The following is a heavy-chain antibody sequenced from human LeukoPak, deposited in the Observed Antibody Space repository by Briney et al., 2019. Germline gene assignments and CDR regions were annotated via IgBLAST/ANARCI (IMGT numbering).Heavy chain of an antibody. J-gene: IGHJ1*01. D-gene: IGHD6-13*01. Sequence: PGGSLRLSCAASGFTFDDYTMHWVRQAPGKGLEWVSLISWDGGSTYYADSVKGRFTISRDNSKNSLYLQMNSLRTEDTALYYCTKDAGSSWPEYFQHWGQGTLVTVSS. V-gene: IGHV3-43*01. CDR1: GFTFDDYT. CDR3: TKDAGSSWPEYFQH. CDR2: ISWDGGST.